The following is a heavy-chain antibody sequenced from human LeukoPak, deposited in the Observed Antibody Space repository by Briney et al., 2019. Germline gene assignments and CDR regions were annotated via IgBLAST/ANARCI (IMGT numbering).Heavy chain of an antibody. D-gene: IGHD3/OR15-3a*01. V-gene: IGHV4-59*05. J-gene: IGHJ4*02. CDR1: GGSINNYY. CDR3: AKQTGSGLFILP. Sequence: PSETLSLTCTVSGGSINNYYWSWIRQPPGKGLEWIGSIYYTGNTYYNASLKSRVTISIDTSKNQFSLKLTSVTAADTAVYYCAKQTGSGLFILPGGQGTLVTVSS. CDR2: IYYTGNT.